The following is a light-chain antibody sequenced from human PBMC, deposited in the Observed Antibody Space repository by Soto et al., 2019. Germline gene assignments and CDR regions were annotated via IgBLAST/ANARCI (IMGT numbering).Light chain of an antibody. Sequence: QSALTQPASVSGSPGQSITISCTGTSSDVGGYNYVSWYQHHPGKAPKLMVYEVSNRPSGVSTRFSGSKSGNTASLTISGLQAEDEADYYCSSYTSSGTLLFGGGTKLTVL. V-gene: IGLV2-14*01. CDR3: SSYTSSGTLL. J-gene: IGLJ2*01. CDR1: SSDVGGYNY. CDR2: EVS.